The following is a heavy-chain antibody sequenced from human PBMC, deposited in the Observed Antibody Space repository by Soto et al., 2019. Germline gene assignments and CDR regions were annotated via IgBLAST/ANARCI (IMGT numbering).Heavy chain of an antibody. J-gene: IGHJ5*02. V-gene: IGHV4-59*01. CDR3: ARDFRYCSSTSCYENWFDT. D-gene: IGHD2-2*01. Sequence: SETLSLTCTVSGGSISSYYWSWIRQPPGKGLEWIGYIYYSGSTNYIPSLKSRVTISVDTSKNQFSLKLSSVTAADTAVYYCARDFRYCSSTSCYENWFDTRGKGTLVTVSS. CDR1: GGSISSYY. CDR2: IYYSGST.